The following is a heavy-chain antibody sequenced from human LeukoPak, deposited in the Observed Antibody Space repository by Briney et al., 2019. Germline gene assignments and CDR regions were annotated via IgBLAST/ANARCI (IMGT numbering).Heavy chain of an antibody. CDR2: FSSSGTT. J-gene: IGHJ4*02. CDR3: ARGLLRWYNY. V-gene: IGHV4-4*07. Sequence: PSETLSLTCSVSGDSISYFYWSWIRQAAGKGLEWIGRFSSSGTTDYNASLKSRVTIPVDTSKNQFSLKVISVTAADTAVYYCARGLLRWYNYWGQGTLVTVSS. CDR1: GDSISYFY. D-gene: IGHD4-23*01.